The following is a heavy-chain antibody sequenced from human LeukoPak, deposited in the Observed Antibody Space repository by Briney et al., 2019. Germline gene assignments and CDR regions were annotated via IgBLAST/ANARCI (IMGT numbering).Heavy chain of an antibody. V-gene: IGHV1-18*01. J-gene: IGHJ4*02. CDR1: GYTFTSYG. CDR3: ARMRPALLAAAGTGCDY. D-gene: IGHD6-13*01. Sequence: ASVKVSFKASGYTFTSYGISWVREAPGQGLEWMGWISAYNGNTNYAQKLQGRVTMTTDTSTSTAYMELRSLRSDDTAVYYCARMRPALLAAAGTGCDYWGQGTLVTVSS. CDR2: ISAYNGNT.